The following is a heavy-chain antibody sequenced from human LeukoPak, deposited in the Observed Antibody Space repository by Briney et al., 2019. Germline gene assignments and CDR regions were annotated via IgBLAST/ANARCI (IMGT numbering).Heavy chain of an antibody. CDR3: ARRSSGSSAFDI. V-gene: IGHV3-21*01. J-gene: IGHJ3*02. CDR2: ISSSSYI. CDR1: GFTFSSYS. D-gene: IGHD6-19*01. Sequence: PGGSLRLSCAASGFTFSSYSMNWVRQAPGKGLEWVSSISSSSYIYYADSVKGRFTISRDNAKNSLYLQMNSLRAEDTAVYYCARRSSGSSAFDIWGQGTMVTVSS.